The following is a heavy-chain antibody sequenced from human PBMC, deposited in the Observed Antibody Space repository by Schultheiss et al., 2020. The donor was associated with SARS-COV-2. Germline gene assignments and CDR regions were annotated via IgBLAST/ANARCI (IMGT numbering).Heavy chain of an antibody. J-gene: IGHJ4*02. CDR3: AKGARFSSGMYYFIYYLDH. CDR2: ISYDGSNK. D-gene: IGHD3-22*01. Sequence: GGSLRLSCAASGFTFSSYAMHWVRQAPGKGLEWVAVISYDGSNKYYADSVKGRFTISRDNSKNTLYLQMNSLRAEDTAVYYCAKGARFSSGMYYFIYYLDHWGQGSLVTVSS. V-gene: IGHV3-30-3*01. CDR1: GFTFSSYA.